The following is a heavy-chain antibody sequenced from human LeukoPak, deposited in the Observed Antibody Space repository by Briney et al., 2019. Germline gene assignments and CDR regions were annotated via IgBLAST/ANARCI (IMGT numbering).Heavy chain of an antibody. V-gene: IGHV3-30*04. CDR1: KSSLSAWA. Sequence: GKSLRLSCAAAKSSLSAWAKHWVRQAPDKGLEWVAVISHDGSKKYYEESVKGRFTISRDNAKKSLYLQMNSLRTEDTALYYCTKDRGSSGGRGLYYFDYWGQGTLVTVSS. CDR2: ISHDGSKK. D-gene: IGHD5-12*01. J-gene: IGHJ4*02. CDR3: TKDRGSSGGRGLYYFDY.